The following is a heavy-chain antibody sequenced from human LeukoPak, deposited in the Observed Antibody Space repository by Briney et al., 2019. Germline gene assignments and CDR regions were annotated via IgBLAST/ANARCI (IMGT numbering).Heavy chain of an antibody. CDR3: ARATSGWLLRY. D-gene: IGHD3-22*01. CDR2: INHSGST. J-gene: IGHJ4*02. V-gene: IGHV4-34*01. CDR1: GGSFSGYY. Sequence: PSETLSLTCAVYGGSFSGYYWSWIRQPPGKGLEWIGEINHSGSTNYNPSLKSRVTISVDTSKNQFSLKLSSVTAVDTAVYYCARATSGWLLRYWGQGTLVTVSS.